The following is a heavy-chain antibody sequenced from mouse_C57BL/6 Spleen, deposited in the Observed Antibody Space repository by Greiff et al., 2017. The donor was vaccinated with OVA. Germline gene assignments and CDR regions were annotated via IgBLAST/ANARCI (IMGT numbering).Heavy chain of an antibody. CDR1: GYTFTSYD. CDR3: AKRGMIYYGYDGYAMDY. V-gene: IGHV1-85*01. Sequence: VQLQQSGPELVKPGASVKLSCKASGYTFTSYDINWVKQRPGQGLEWIGWIYPRDGSTKYNEKFKGKATLTVDTSSSTAYMELHSLTSEDSAVYFCAKRGMIYYGYDGYAMDYWGQGTSVTVSS. D-gene: IGHD2-2*01. CDR2: IYPRDGST. J-gene: IGHJ4*01.